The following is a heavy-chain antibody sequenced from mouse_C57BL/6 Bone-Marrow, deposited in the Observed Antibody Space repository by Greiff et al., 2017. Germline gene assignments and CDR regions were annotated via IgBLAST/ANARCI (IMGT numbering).Heavy chain of an antibody. V-gene: IGHV1-66*01. D-gene: IGHD2-1*01. CDR2: IFPGSGNT. CDR3: ARESYYGNYVGYFDY. CDR1: GYRSTSYD. Sequence: FQLQQLGPELVKLGASVKISCRASGYRSTSYDRHWVKQRPGQGLEWIGWIFPGSGNTKSNEKLKGKAPLTADTPSSTAYMQPTSLTSEDSAVYYCARESYYGNYVGYFDYWGQGTTLTVSS. J-gene: IGHJ2*01.